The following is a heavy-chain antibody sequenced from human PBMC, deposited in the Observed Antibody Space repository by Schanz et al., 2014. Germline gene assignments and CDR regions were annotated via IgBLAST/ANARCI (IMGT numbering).Heavy chain of an antibody. V-gene: IGHV3-23*04. CDR3: SKDKQGSRSDDS. J-gene: IGHJ5*01. CDR2: LTGSGSST. Sequence: EVQLVESGGGLVQPGGSLRLSCAASGFIFSNSWMSWVRQAPGKGLEWVSALTGSGSSTYYADSVKGRFIVSRDNSKNTLYLEMNRLRVDDTAVYYCSKDKQGSRSDDSWGQGTLVTVSS. CDR1: GFIFSNSW. D-gene: IGHD2-15*01.